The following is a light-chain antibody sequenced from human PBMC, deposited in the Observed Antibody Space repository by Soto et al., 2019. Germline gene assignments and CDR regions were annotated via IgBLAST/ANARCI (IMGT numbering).Light chain of an antibody. CDR1: SSDVGGYNY. V-gene: IGLV2-14*03. CDR2: DVS. J-gene: IGLJ1*01. Sequence: QSALTQPASVSGSPGQSITISRTGTSSDVGGYNYVSWYQHHPGKAPKLMIFDVSNRPSGVSNRFSGSKSGNTASLTVSGLQPEDEADYYCSSYTTSNTRQIVFGTGTRSPS. CDR3: SSYTTSNTRQIV.